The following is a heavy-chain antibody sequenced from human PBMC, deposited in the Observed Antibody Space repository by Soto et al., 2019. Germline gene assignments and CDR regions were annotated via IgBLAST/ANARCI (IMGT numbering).Heavy chain of an antibody. CDR2: VNPNNGDS. D-gene: IGHD3-10*01. J-gene: IGHJ4*02. CDR3: AKVSRKGSAIDFDY. CDR1: GYTFSNYD. V-gene: IGHV1-8*01. Sequence: QVQLVQSGAELKKPGASVKVSCKASGYTFSNYDMNWVRQATGQGPEWIGWVNPNNGDSGYAQKFQGTLTLTTDLSTTTAYMEQTTLRSEDAAIYYCAKVSRKGSAIDFDYWGQGTLITVSS.